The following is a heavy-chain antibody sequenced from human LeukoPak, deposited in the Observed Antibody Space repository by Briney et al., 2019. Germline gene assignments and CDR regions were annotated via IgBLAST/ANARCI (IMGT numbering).Heavy chain of an antibody. CDR3: ARGPYYYDSSGYYLDY. V-gene: IGHV4-34*01. CDR2: INHSGST. Sequence: SETLSLTCGAYGDSFSGYYWSWIRQPPGKGLEWIGEINHSGSTNYNPSLKSRVTILVDTSKNQFSLKLSSVTAADTAVYYCARGPYYYDSSGYYLDYWGQGTLVTVSS. D-gene: IGHD3-22*01. J-gene: IGHJ4*02. CDR1: GDSFSGYY.